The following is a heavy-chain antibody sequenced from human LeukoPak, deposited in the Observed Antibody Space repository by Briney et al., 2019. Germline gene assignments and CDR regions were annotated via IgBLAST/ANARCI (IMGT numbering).Heavy chain of an antibody. CDR2: ISAYSGNT. D-gene: IGHD2-2*01. V-gene: IGHV1-18*01. Sequence: GASVKVSCKASGYTFTTYDISRVRQAPGQGLEWMGWISAYSGNTNYAQNLQGRVTMTTDTSTSTAYMELRSLRSDDTAVYYCALIPYCTTTTCYYFDYWGQGTLVTVSS. CDR1: GYTFTTYD. J-gene: IGHJ4*02. CDR3: ALIPYCTTTTCYYFDY.